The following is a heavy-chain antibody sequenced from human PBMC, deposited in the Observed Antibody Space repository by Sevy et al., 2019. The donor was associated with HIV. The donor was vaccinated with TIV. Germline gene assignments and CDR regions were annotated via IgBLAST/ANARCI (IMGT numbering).Heavy chain of an antibody. D-gene: IGHD3-22*01. CDR1: GFTFSSYA. CDR3: AKDQIGSSGYYPDAFDI. Sequence: GGSLRLSCAASGFTFSSYAMNWVRQAPGKGLEWVSAISGSGGSTYYADSVKGRFTISRDNSKNTLYLQMNSLRAEDTAVYYCAKDQIGSSGYYPDAFDIWGQRTMVTVSS. CDR2: ISGSGGST. V-gene: IGHV3-23*01. J-gene: IGHJ3*02.